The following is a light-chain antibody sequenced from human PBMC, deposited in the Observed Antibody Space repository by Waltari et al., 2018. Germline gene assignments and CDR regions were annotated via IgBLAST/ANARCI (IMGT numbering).Light chain of an antibody. CDR3: LQTSISPWYT. CDR1: QNINNY. J-gene: IGKJ2*01. CDR2: AAS. V-gene: IGKV1-39*01. Sequence: DIRMTQSPSSLSASVGDRVTITCRASQNINNYLNWYQQKPGKAPKLLFYAASTLQRGVPSRFSGSGAVTDFTLTISSLQPEDFATYYCLQTSISPWYTFCQGTKLEI.